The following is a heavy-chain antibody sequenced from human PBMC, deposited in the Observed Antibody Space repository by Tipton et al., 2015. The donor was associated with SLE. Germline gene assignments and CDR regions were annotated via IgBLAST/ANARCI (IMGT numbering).Heavy chain of an antibody. D-gene: IGHD1-26*01. J-gene: IGHJ4*02. V-gene: IGHV4-34*01. CDR1: GGSFSGYY. CDR2: INHSGST. Sequence: TLSLTCAVYGGSFSGYYWSWIRQPPGKGLEWIGEINHSGSTNYNPSLKSRVTISVDTSKNRFSLKLSSVTAADTAVYYCARDFKGIVADYFDYWGQGTLVTVSS. CDR3: ARDFKGIVADYFDY.